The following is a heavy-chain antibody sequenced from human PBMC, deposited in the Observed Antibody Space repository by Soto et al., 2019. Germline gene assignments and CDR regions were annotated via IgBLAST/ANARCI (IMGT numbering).Heavy chain of an antibody. J-gene: IGHJ4*02. V-gene: IGHV1-18*01. D-gene: IGHD3-22*01. CDR1: GYTFTSSG. CDR2: ISAYSDDT. CDR3: AEGGNYDRSGPPILDYFDF. Sequence: RASVKVSCKASGYTFTSSGITWVRQAPGQGLEWMGWISAYSDDTDYAQKFQGRVTMTTDTTTSTAYMELRSLRSDDTAVYYCAEGGNYDRSGPPILDYFDFWGQGTLVTVSS.